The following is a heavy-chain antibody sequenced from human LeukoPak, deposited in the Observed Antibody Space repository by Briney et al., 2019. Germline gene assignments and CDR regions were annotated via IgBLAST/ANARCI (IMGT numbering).Heavy chain of an antibody. Sequence: PSETLSLTCTVSGGSISSSSYYWGWIRQPPGKGLEWIGSIYYSGSTYSNPSLKSRLTISVDTSKNYFSLKLSSVTAADTAVYYCARAPFYGTNSRGAFEIWGQGTMVTVSS. CDR3: ARAPFYGTNSRGAFEI. D-gene: IGHD4-23*01. CDR1: GGSISSSSYY. J-gene: IGHJ3*02. CDR2: IYYSGST. V-gene: IGHV4-39*07.